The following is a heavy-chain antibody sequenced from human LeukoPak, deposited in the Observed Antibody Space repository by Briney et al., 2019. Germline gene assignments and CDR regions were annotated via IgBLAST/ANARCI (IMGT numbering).Heavy chain of an antibody. D-gene: IGHD2-15*01. CDR1: GGSVSSGSYY. Sequence: PSETLSLTCTVSGGSVSSGSYYWSWIRQHPGKGLEWIGYIYYSGSTYYNPSLKSRVTISVDTSKNQFSLKLSSVTAADTAVYYCARVIRVDPEAAAAQAFDYWGQGTLVTVSS. J-gene: IGHJ4*02. CDR3: ARVIRVDPEAAAAQAFDY. V-gene: IGHV4-31*03. CDR2: IYYSGST.